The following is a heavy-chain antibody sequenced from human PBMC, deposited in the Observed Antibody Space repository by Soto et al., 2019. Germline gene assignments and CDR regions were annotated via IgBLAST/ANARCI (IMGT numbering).Heavy chain of an antibody. V-gene: IGHV3-23*01. CDR3: AKEGPGDSSGYSTLMYYFDY. CDR2: ISGSGGST. Sequence: GGSLRLSCAASGFTFSSYAMSWVRQAPGKGLEWVSAISGSGGSTYYADSVKGRFTISRDNSKNTLYLQMNSLRAEDTAVYYCAKEGPGDSSGYSTLMYYFDYWGQGTLVTVSS. D-gene: IGHD3-22*01. CDR1: GFTFSSYA. J-gene: IGHJ4*02.